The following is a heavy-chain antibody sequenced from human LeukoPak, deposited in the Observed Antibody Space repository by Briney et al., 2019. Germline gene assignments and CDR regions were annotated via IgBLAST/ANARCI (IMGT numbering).Heavy chain of an antibody. V-gene: IGHV4-34*01. CDR2: INDSGSA. CDR3: ARGSTLYDYVWGSYRTGYYFDY. J-gene: IGHJ4*02. Sequence: LETLSLTCAVYGGSFSGYYWSWIRQPPGKGLEWIGEINDSGSANYNPSLKSRVTISVDTSKNQVSLKLSSVTAADTAVYYCARGSTLYDYVWGSYRTGYYFDYWGQGTLVTVSS. D-gene: IGHD3-16*02. CDR1: GGSFSGYY.